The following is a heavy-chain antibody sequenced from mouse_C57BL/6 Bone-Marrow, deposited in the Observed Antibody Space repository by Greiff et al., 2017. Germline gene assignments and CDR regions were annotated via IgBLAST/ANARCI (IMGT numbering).Heavy chain of an antibody. Sequence: EVQLQQSGPELVKPGASVKISCKASGYTFTDYYMNWVKQSHGKSLEWIGDINPNNGGTSYNQKFKGKATLTVDKSSSTAYMELRSLTSEDSAVYYCAREGKIDYFDYWGQGTTLTVSS. CDR1: GYTFTDYY. CDR2: INPNNGGT. J-gene: IGHJ2*01. V-gene: IGHV1-26*01. CDR3: AREGKIDYFDY.